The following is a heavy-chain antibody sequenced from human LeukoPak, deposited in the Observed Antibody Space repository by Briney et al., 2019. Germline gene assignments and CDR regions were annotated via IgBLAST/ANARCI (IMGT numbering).Heavy chain of an antibody. V-gene: IGHV4-31*03. CDR2: IYYSGST. CDR3: ARDQVYYYGMDV. J-gene: IGHJ6*02. Sequence: SETLSLTCTVSGGPISSGGYYWCWIRQHPGKGLEWIGYIYYSGSTYYNPSFKSRVTISVDTSKNQFSLKLSSVTAADTAVYYCARDQVYYYGMDVWGQGTTVTVSS. CDR1: GGPISSGGYY.